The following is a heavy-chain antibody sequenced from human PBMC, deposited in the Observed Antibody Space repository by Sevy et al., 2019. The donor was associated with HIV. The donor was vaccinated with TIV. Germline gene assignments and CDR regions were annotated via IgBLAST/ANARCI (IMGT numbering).Heavy chain of an antibody. CDR1: GYTFTSYY. D-gene: IGHD3-16*01. V-gene: IGHV1-46*03. CDR2: INPSGGST. CDR3: ARERIYGDLPNYFDY. Sequence: ASVKVSCKASGYTFTSYYMHWVRQAPGQGLEWMGIINPSGGSTRYAQKFQGRVTMTRDTSTSTVYMELSSLRSEDTAVYYCARERIYGDLPNYFDYWGQGTLVTVSS. J-gene: IGHJ4*02.